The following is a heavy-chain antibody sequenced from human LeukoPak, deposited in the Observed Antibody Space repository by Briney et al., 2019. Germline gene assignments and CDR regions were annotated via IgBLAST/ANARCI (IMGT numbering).Heavy chain of an antibody. D-gene: IGHD3-9*01. CDR1: GYTFTSYG. CDR3: ARLGLRYFDWLSTPNFDY. V-gene: IGHV1-18*01. J-gene: IGHJ4*02. Sequence: ASVKVSCKASGYTFTSYGISWVRQAPGQGLEWMGWIGAYNGNTNYAQKLQGRVTMTTDTSTSTAYMELRSLRSDDTAVYYCARLGLRYFDWLSTPNFDYWGQGTLVTVSS. CDR2: IGAYNGNT.